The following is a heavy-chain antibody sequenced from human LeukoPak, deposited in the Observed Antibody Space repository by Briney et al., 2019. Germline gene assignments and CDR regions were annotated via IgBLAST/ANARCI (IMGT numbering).Heavy chain of an antibody. J-gene: IGHJ4*02. CDR1: GGSFSGYY. CDR3: ARGRVVTANLYYFDY. D-gene: IGHD2-15*01. V-gene: IGHV4-34*01. CDR2: INHSGST. Sequence: SETLSLTCAVYGGSFSGYYWSWIRQPPGKGLEWIGEINHSGSTNYNPSLKSRVTISVDTSKNQFSLKLSSVTAADTTVYYCARGRVVTANLYYFDYWGQGTLVTVSS.